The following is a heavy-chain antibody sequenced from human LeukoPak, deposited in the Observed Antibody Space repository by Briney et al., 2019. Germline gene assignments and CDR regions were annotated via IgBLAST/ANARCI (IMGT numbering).Heavy chain of an antibody. CDR2: IIPILGIA. J-gene: IGHJ4*02. V-gene: IGHV1-69*04. Sequence: GASVKVSCKASGGTFSSYAISWVRHAPGHGLEWMGRIIPILGIANYAQKFQGRVTITADKSTSTAYMEVRSLRSEDTAVYYCAGGYHDSSGYYYYFDYWGQGTLVTVSS. D-gene: IGHD3-22*01. CDR3: AGGYHDSSGYYYYFDY. CDR1: GGTFSSYA.